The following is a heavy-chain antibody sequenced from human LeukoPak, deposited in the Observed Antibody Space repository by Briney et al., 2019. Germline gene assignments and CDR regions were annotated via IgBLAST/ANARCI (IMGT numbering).Heavy chain of an antibody. Sequence: GVSLRLSCAASGFTFSSYSMNWVRQAPGKGLEWVSSISDNSRYIYYADSVKGRFTISRDNAKNSLYLQMNSLRAEDTAVYYCARVAEAAAFDYWGQGTLVTASS. D-gene: IGHD6-13*01. CDR2: ISDNSRYI. CDR3: ARVAEAAAFDY. V-gene: IGHV3-21*01. J-gene: IGHJ4*02. CDR1: GFTFSSYS.